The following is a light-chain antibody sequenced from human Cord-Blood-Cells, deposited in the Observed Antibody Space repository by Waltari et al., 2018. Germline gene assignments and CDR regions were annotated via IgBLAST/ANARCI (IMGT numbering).Light chain of an antibody. V-gene: IGKV3D-15*01. J-gene: IGKJ2*01. CDR1: QSVSSN. CDR2: GAS. Sequence: EIVMTQSPATLSVSPGERATLSCRASQSVSSNLAWYQQKPGQAPRLLIYGASIRATGIPARFSGSGSGTEFTLTISSLQSEDFADYYCQQYNNWPYTFGQGTKLEIK. CDR3: QQYNNWPYT.